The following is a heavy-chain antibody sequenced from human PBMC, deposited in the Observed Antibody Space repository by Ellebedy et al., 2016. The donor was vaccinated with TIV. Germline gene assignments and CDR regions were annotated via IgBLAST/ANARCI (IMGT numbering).Heavy chain of an antibody. CDR1: GYTFTSYD. CDR3: ARPATTVTPHSAFDI. Sequence: AASVKVSCKASGYTFTSYDINWVRQATGQGLEWMGWMNPNSGNTGYAQKFQGRVTITRNTSISTAYMELSSLRSEDTAVYYCARPATTVTPHSAFDIWGQGTMVTVSS. D-gene: IGHD4-17*01. CDR2: MNPNSGNT. J-gene: IGHJ3*02. V-gene: IGHV1-8*03.